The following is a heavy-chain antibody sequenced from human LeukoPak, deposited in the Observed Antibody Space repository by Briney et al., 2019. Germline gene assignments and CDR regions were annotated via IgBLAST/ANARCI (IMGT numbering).Heavy chain of an antibody. Sequence: SETLSLTCTVSGGSISGYYWSWIRQPPGKGLEWIGYIYYSGSTNYNPSLKSRVTISVDTSKNQFSLKLSSVTAADTAVYYCARSLISGYRYYYYYMDVWGKGTTVTVSS. V-gene: IGHV4-59*01. CDR3: ARSLISGYRYYYYYMDV. CDR2: IYYSGST. CDR1: GGSISGYY. J-gene: IGHJ6*03. D-gene: IGHD5-18*01.